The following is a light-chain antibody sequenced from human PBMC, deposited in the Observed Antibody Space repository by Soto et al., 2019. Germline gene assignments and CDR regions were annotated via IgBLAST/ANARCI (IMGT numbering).Light chain of an antibody. CDR3: QQYNSFSKT. V-gene: IGKV1-5*01. J-gene: IGKJ1*01. Sequence: DIQMTQSPSTLSASMGDRVTITCRASQSIGYWLAWYQQKPGKAPNLLIYAASTLETGVPSRFSGSGFGTEFTLTIASLQPDGSATYYCQQYNSFSKTFGRGTKVDIK. CDR1: QSIGYW. CDR2: AAS.